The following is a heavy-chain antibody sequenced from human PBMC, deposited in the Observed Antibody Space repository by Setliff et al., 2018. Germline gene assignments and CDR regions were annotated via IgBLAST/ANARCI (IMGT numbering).Heavy chain of an antibody. CDR1: GGSISSGVYY. J-gene: IGHJ4*02. Sequence: PSETLSLTCTVPGGSISSGVYYWAWIRQPPGKGLEWIGRIYYRGDTYYNASLKSRLTLSVDTSKNQVSLNLRSVTAADTAVYYCARTGTYRYFDYWGQGTQVTV. V-gene: IGHV4-39*01. D-gene: IGHD1-1*01. CDR2: IYYRGDT. CDR3: ARTGTYRYFDY.